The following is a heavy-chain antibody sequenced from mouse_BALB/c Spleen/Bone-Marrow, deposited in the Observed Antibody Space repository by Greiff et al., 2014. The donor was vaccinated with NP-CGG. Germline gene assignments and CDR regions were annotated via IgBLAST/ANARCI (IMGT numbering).Heavy chain of an antibody. J-gene: IGHJ2*01. Sequence: VQLQQSGAELVRPGASVKLSCKASGYTFTSYWINWVKQRPGQGLEWIGNIYPSDSYTNYNQKFKDKATLTVDKSSSTAYMQLSSPTSEDSAVDYCTRRTRYYIDYWGPGTTLTDST. CDR1: GYTFTSYW. CDR2: IYPSDSYT. CDR3: TRRTRYYIDY. V-gene: IGHV1-69*02.